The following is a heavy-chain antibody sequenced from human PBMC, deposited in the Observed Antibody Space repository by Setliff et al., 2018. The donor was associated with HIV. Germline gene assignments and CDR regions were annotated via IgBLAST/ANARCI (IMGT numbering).Heavy chain of an antibody. CDR3: ARESPSSSWFYFDF. D-gene: IGHD6-13*01. V-gene: IGHV4-39*07. Sequence: SETLSLTCTVSGGSISSGDYYWSWIRQPPGKGLEWIGRVSSRGDTNYNPSLKSRVTMSVDTSKNQFSLKLTSVTAADTAVYYCARESPSSSWFYFDFWGQGTLVTVSS. CDR2: VSSRGDT. J-gene: IGHJ4*02. CDR1: GGSISSGDYY.